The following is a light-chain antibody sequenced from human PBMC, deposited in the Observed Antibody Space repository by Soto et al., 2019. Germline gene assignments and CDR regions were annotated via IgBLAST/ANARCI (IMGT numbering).Light chain of an antibody. Sequence: QSALTQPGSVSGFPGQSVTISFTGTSSGVGGYNYVSWYQQHPGKAPKLMIYDVGKRPSGVSDRFSGSKSGNTASLTISGFQAEDEADYSCCSYAGIYIYVFGTGTKLTVL. CDR2: DVG. CDR1: SSGVGGYNY. CDR3: CSYAGIYIYV. V-gene: IGLV2-11*01. J-gene: IGLJ1*01.